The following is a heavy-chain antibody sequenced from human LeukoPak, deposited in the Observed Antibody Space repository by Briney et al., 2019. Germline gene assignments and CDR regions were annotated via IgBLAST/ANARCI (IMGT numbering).Heavy chain of an antibody. Sequence: AGGSLRLSCSASGVILITHGMHWVRQAPGKGREWVAGMWSDGSREDYADSVKGRFTISRDMSKNTLNLQMTSLRVEDTAMFYCARDLSFASLDFRGQGTLVTVSS. CDR1: GVILITHG. V-gene: IGHV3-33*01. CDR3: ARDLSFASLDF. CDR2: MWSDGSRE. J-gene: IGHJ4*02.